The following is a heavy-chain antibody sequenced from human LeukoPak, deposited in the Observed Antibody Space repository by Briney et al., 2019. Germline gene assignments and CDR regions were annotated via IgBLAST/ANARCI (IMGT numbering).Heavy chain of an antibody. Sequence: ASVKVSCKASGYTFTGYYMHWVRQAPGQGLEWMGWINPNSGGTNYAQKFQGRVTMTRDTSISTAYMELSRLRSDDTAVYYCARDSDIVATIVGYWGQGTLVTVSS. J-gene: IGHJ4*02. CDR2: INPNSGGT. CDR3: ARDSDIVATIVGY. CDR1: GYTFTGYY. V-gene: IGHV1-2*02. D-gene: IGHD5-12*01.